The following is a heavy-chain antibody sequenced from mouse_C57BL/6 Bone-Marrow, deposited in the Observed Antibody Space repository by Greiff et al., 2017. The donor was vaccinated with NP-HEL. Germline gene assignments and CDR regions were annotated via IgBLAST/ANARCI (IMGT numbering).Heavy chain of an antibody. D-gene: IGHD1-1*01. J-gene: IGHJ3*01. V-gene: IGHV7-3*01. Sequence: EVQLVESGGGLVQPGGSLSLSCAASGFTFTDYYMSWVRQPPGKALEWLGFIRNKANGYTTEYSASVKGRFTISRDNSQSILYLQMNALRAEDGATYYCARSVFYYGSSGFAYWGQGTLVTVSA. CDR1: GFTFTDYY. CDR3: ARSVFYYGSSGFAY. CDR2: IRNKANGYTT.